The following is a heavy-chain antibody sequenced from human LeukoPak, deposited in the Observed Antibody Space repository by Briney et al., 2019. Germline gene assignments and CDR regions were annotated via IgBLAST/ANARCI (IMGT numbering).Heavy chain of an antibody. CDR2: IIPIFGTA. J-gene: IGHJ4*02. D-gene: IGHD2-2*01. V-gene: IGHV1-69*06. CDR1: GCTFSSYA. CDR3: AGVVPAATFDY. Sequence: ASVKVSCKASGCTFSSYAISWVRQAPGQGLEWMGGIIPIFGTANYAQKFQGRVTITANKSTSTAYMELSSLRSEDTAVYYCAGVVPAATFDYWGQGNLVTVSA.